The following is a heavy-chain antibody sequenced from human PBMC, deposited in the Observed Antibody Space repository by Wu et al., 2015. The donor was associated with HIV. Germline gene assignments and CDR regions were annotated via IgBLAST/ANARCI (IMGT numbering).Heavy chain of an antibody. D-gene: IGHD3-3*01. CDR1: GYTFTGSY. J-gene: IGHJ6*03. CDR3: ARDGSLNDFWSAQTPYFYYMDV. V-gene: IGHV1-2*02. Sequence: QVQLVQSGAEVKKPGSSVKVSCKASGYTFTGSYMQWVRQAPGQGLEWMGWINPHSGYTKYAQKFQGRVTMTRDTSISTAYMELSRLKSDDTAVYYCARDGSLNDFWSAQTPYFYYMDVWGKGTTVTVSS. CDR2: INPHSGYT.